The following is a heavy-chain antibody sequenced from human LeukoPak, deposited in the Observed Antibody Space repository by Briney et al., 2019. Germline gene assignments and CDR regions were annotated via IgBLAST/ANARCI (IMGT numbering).Heavy chain of an antibody. D-gene: IGHD3-22*01. CDR1: GFTFSSYA. V-gene: IGHV3-23*01. CDR2: ISGSGGST. Sequence: GGSLRLSCAASGFTFSSYAMSWVRQAPGKGLEWVSAISGSGGSTYYADSVKGRFTISRDNSKNMLYLQMNSLRAEDTAVYYCAKPPDYDSSGYYSDYWGQGTLVTVSS. CDR3: AKPPDYDSSGYYSDY. J-gene: IGHJ4*02.